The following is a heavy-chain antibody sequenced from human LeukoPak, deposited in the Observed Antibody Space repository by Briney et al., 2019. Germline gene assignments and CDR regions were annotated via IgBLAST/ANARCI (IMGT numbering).Heavy chain of an antibody. CDR1: GYIFTSYD. D-gene: IGHD3-3*01. V-gene: IGHV1-8*01. Sequence: ASVKVSCKASGYIFTSYDINWVRPATGQGLEWMGWMNPNSGNTGYAQKFQGRVTMTRNTSISTAYMELSSLRSEDTAVYYCARAISSITIFGVVNYYGMDVWGQGTTVTVSS. CDR3: ARAISSITIFGVVNYYGMDV. CDR2: MNPNSGNT. J-gene: IGHJ6*02.